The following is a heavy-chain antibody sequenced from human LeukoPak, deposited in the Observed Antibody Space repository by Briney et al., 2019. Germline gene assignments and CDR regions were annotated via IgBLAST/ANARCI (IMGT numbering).Heavy chain of an antibody. V-gene: IGHV1-2*02. Sequence: ASVKVCCKASGYTFIDYYIHWVRQAPGQGLERMGWINPNSGGTNFAQKFQGRVTMTRDTSISTTSMDLSSLTSDDTAIYYCARGHDNTGYNYFDYWGQGTLVTVSS. CDR2: INPNSGGT. J-gene: IGHJ4*02. CDR1: GYTFIDYY. D-gene: IGHD3-9*01. CDR3: ARGHDNTGYNYFDY.